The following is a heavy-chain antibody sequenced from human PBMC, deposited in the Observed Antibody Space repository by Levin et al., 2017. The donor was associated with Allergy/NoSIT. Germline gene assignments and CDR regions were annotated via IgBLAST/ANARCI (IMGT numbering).Heavy chain of an antibody. D-gene: IGHD4-17*01. CDR2: ISYDGSNK. J-gene: IGHJ4*02. V-gene: IGHV3-30*18. Sequence: GESLKISCAASGFTFSSYGMHWVRQAPGKGLEWVAVISYDGSNKYYADSVKGRFTISRDNSKNTLYLQMNSLRAEDTAVYYCAKDYGLAGRDHWGQGTLVTVSS. CDR1: GFTFSSYG. CDR3: AKDYGLAGRDH.